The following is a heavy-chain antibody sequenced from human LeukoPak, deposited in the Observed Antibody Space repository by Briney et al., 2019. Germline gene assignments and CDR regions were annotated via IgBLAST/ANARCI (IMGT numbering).Heavy chain of an antibody. V-gene: IGHV3-21*01. Sequence: GGSLRLSCAASGFTFSSYSMNWVRQAPGKGLEWVSSISSSSSYIYYADSVKGRFTISRDNAKNPLYLQMNSLRAEDTAVYYCARDSTTVVTFDYWGQGTLVTVSS. J-gene: IGHJ4*02. CDR1: GFTFSSYS. D-gene: IGHD4-23*01. CDR3: ARDSTTVVTFDY. CDR2: ISSSSSYI.